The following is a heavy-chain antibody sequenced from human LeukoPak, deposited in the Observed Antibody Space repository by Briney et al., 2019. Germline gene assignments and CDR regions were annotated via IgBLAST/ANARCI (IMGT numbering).Heavy chain of an antibody. D-gene: IGHD3-10*01. CDR3: ARTNYGPVSHYNGNFDY. CDR2: ISYSGST. Sequence: PSETLSLTCTVSGGSLSSYYSSWIRQPPGKGLEWISYISYSGSTKYNPSLKRRVTISLDTSKNQFSLNLSSMTAADTAVYYCARTNYGPVSHYNGNFDYWGQGTLVTVSS. J-gene: IGHJ4*02. CDR1: GGSLSSYY. V-gene: IGHV4-59*01.